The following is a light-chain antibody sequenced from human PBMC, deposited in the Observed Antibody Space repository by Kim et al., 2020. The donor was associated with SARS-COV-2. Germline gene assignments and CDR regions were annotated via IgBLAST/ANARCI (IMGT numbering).Light chain of an antibody. CDR2: KAS. V-gene: IGKV1-5*03. CDR3: HQYYTYPWT. Sequence: DIQMTQSPTTLSASVGDRVTITCRASQSINSWLAWYQQKPGTAPKLLIYKASSLKTGVPSRFSGSESGTEFTLTITSLQPDDFVTYYCHQYYTYPWTFGQGTKVDIK. CDR1: QSINSW. J-gene: IGKJ1*01.